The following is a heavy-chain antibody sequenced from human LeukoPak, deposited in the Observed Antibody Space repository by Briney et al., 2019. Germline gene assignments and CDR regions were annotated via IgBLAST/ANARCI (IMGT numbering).Heavy chain of an antibody. CDR1: GDSVSSNSAA. CDR2: TYYRSKWYN. J-gene: IGHJ4*02. V-gene: IGHV6-1*01. D-gene: IGHD2-2*01. Sequence: SQTLSLTCAISGDSVSSNSAAWNWIRQPPSRGLEWLGRTYYRSKWYNDYAVSVKSRITINPDTSKNQFSLQLNSVTPEDTAVYYCARASGVVAERLDYWGQGTLVTVSS. CDR3: ARASGVVAERLDY.